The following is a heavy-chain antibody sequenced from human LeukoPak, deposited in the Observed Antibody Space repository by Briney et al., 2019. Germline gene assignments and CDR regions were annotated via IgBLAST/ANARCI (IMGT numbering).Heavy chain of an antibody. CDR1: GYTFTGYY. D-gene: IGHD3-22*01. J-gene: IGHJ4*02. CDR2: INTNTGNP. V-gene: IGHV7-4-1*02. CDR3: ARSLRGPTYYYDSSGYPDGVYFDY. Sequence: SVKVSCKVSGYTFTGYYMHWVRQAPGQGLEWMGWINTNTGNPTYAQGFTGRFVFSLDTSVSTAYLQISSLKAEDTAVYYCARSLRGPTYYYDSSGYPDGVYFDYWGQGTLVTVSS.